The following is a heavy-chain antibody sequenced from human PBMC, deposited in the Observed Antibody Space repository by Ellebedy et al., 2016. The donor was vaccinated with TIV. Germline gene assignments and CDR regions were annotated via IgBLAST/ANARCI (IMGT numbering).Heavy chain of an antibody. D-gene: IGHD2-15*01. V-gene: IGHV4-34*01. Sequence: PSETLSLTCAVYGGSFSGFYWSWIRQSPGKGLEWIGEINQSGATNYNPSLKSRVTISVDTSKNQFSLTLSSVTAADTAVYYCARSLNWDVVVLVLPKDNFDYWGQGTRVTVSS. CDR2: INQSGAT. CDR1: GGSFSGFY. CDR3: ARSLNWDVVVLVLPKDNFDY. J-gene: IGHJ4*02.